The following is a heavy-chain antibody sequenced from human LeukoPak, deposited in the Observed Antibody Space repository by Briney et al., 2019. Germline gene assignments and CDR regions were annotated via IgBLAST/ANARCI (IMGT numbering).Heavy chain of an antibody. V-gene: IGHV3-66*01. Sequence: PGGSLRLSCAASGFTVSSNYMSWVRQAPGKGLEWVSVIYSGGRTYYADSVKVRFTISRDNPKNTLYLQMNSLRVEDTAVYYCARNYGSGSYYYYYMDVWGKGTTVTISS. CDR2: IYSGGRT. J-gene: IGHJ6*03. CDR3: ARNYGSGSYYYYYMDV. CDR1: GFTVSSNY. D-gene: IGHD3-10*01.